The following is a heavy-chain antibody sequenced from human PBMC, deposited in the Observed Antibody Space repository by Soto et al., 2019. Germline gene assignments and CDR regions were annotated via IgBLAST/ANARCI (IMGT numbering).Heavy chain of an antibody. J-gene: IGHJ4*02. V-gene: IGHV3-43*01. Sequence: GGSLRLSCAASGFTFDDYTMHWVRQTPGKGLEWVSLISWDGDSAYYADSVRGRFTISRDNSKNSLFLQMNNVRAEDTALYFCAKGTRGNSPELDFWGQGTLVTVSS. CDR3: AKGTRGNSPELDF. CDR1: GFTFDDYT. CDR2: ISWDGDSA. D-gene: IGHD1-1*01.